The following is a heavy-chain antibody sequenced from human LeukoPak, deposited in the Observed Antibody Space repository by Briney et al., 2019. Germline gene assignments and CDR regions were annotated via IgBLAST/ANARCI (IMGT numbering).Heavy chain of an antibody. D-gene: IGHD3-22*01. CDR2: INRSGSTK. J-gene: IGHJ4*02. CDR3: ARSRSGYYEDY. Sequence: GGSLRLSCAASGFTFSDYNMRWIRQAPGKGLEWVSSINRSGSTKYYADSVKGRFTISRDNAKNSLFLQMNSLRAEDTAVYYCARSRSGYYEDYWGQGTLVTVSS. V-gene: IGHV3-11*01. CDR1: GFTFSDYN.